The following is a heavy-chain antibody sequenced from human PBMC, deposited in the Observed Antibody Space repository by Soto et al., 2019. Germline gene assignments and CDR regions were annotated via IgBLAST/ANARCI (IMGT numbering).Heavy chain of an antibody. CDR1: GFSLSTTGVG. CDR2: IFWDDDK. CDR3: AYRSLQGATYFDL. V-gene: IGHV2-5*02. D-gene: IGHD3-16*01. Sequence: QITLKESGPTLVKPTQTLTLTCTVSGFSLSTTGVGVGWIRQAPGKALDYLAIIFWDDDKYYSPPLQSRNTITKDTHENQVDRTVTYVAPVDTGTYYCAYRSLQGATYFDLWGRGTLVTVSS. J-gene: IGHJ2*01.